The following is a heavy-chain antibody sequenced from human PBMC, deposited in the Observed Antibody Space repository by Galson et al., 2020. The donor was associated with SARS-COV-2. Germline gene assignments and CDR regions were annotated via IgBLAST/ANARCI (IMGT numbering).Heavy chain of an antibody. J-gene: IGHJ6*02. CDR1: GFTFSSYW. CDR2: IKQDGSEK. V-gene: IGHV3-7*05. CDR3: ARDNRYFDWLFSGDYYYGMDV. Sequence: TGGSLRLSCAASGFTFSSYWMSWVRQAPGKGLEWVANIKQDGSEKYYVDSVKGRFTISRDNAKNSLYLQMNSLRAEDTAVYYCARDNRYFDWLFSGDYYYGMDVWGQGTTVTVSS. D-gene: IGHD3-9*01.